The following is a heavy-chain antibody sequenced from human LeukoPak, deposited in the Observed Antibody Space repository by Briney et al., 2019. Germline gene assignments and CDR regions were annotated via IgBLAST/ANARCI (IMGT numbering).Heavy chain of an antibody. CDR2: IFHSGGT. CDR3: ARVLSGSNFDY. D-gene: IGHD3-22*01. J-gene: IGHJ4*02. CDR1: GGSISSNNW. V-gene: IGHV4-4*02. Sequence: PSETLSLTCAVSGGSISSNNWWSWFRQPPEKGLEWIGEIFHSGGTNYNPSLKSRVTISVDKPKTQFSLKLSSVTAADTAVYYCARVLSGSNFDYWGQGTLVTVSS.